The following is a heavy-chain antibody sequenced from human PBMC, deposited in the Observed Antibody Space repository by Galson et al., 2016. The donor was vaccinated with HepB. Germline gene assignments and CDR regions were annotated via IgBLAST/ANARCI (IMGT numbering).Heavy chain of an antibody. V-gene: IGHV4-59*01. J-gene: IGHJ4*02. CDR3: AGAAIPDYFDH. CDR2: ISYSGVT. Sequence: TLSLTCTVSGDSIGNYYWSCIRQSPGKGLEWLGYISYSGVTNYNPSLRSRITISADTSKNQFSLQLRSVTAADTAVYYCAGAAIPDYFDHWGRGTLVTVSS. D-gene: IGHD4/OR15-4a*01. CDR1: GDSIGNYY.